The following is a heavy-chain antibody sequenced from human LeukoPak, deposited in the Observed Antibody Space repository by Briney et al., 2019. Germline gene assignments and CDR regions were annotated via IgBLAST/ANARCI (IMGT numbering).Heavy chain of an antibody. CDR1: GGSISSYY. CDR2: IYYSGST. Sequence: SETLSLTCTVSGGSISSYYWSWIRQPPGKGLEWIGYIYYSGSTYYNPSLKSRVTISVDTSKNQFSLKLSSVTAADTAVYYCARDYSGDSSGYSIFGYWGQGTLVTVSS. V-gene: IGHV4-59*06. CDR3: ARDYSGDSSGYSIFGY. D-gene: IGHD3-22*01. J-gene: IGHJ4*02.